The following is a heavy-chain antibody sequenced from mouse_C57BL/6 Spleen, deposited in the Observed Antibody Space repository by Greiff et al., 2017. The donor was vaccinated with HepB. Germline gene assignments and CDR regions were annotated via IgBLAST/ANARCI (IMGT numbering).Heavy chain of an antibody. D-gene: IGHD1-1*01. J-gene: IGHJ2*01. CDR2: ISSGSSTI. CDR1: GFTFSDYR. CDR3: ARDYGSSYEGYYFDY. V-gene: IGHV5-17*01. Sequence: DVHLVESGGGLVKPGGSLKLSCAASGFTFSDYRMHWVRQAPEKGLEWVAYISSGSSTIYYADTVKGRFTISRDNAKNTLFLQMTSLRSEDTAMYYCARDYGSSYEGYYFDYWGQGTTLTVSS.